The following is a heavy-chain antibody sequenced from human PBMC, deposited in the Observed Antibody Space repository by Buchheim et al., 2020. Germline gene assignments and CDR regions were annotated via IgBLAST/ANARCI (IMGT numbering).Heavy chain of an antibody. CDR2: IKEDGSEK. V-gene: IGHV3-7*01. CDR1: GFNFSRYW. D-gene: IGHD3-10*01. J-gene: IGHJ4*02. CDR3: AREYYGTNEFDY. Sequence: EVQLVESGGGLVQPGGSLRLSCAASGFNFSRYWMSWVRQAPGKGLEWVANIKEDGSEKFHVDSVKGRFTISRDNAKNSLFLQMNSLRVEDTAIYYCAREYYGTNEFDYWGQGTL.